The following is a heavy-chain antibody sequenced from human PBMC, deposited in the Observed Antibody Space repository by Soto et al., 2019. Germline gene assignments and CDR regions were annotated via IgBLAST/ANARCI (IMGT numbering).Heavy chain of an antibody. V-gene: IGHV3-30*18. CDR2: ISFDGSKK. CDR1: GFTFSSFG. J-gene: IGHJ6*02. CDR3: AKDSMGDYYGMDV. D-gene: IGHD1-26*01. Sequence: PGGSLRLSCAAPGFTFSSFGMHWVRQAPGKGLEWVAVISFDGSKKYYADSVKGRFTISRDNSKNTLFLQMNSLRAEDTAVYYCAKDSMGDYYGMDVWGQGTTVTVSS.